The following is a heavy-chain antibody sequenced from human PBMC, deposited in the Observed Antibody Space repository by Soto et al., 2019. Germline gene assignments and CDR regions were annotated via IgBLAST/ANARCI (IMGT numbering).Heavy chain of an antibody. Sequence: GGSLRLSCAASGFTFSSYAMSCVRQAPGKGLEWVSAISGSGGITYYADSVKGRFTISRDTSKNTLYLQMNSLRAEDTAVYYCAKAAPYYYGSGSYWDHYYYYGMEVWGQGTPVTVSS. CDR3: AKAAPYYYGSGSYWDHYYYYGMEV. J-gene: IGHJ6*02. D-gene: IGHD3-10*01. CDR1: GFTFSSYA. V-gene: IGHV3-23*01. CDR2: ISGSGGIT.